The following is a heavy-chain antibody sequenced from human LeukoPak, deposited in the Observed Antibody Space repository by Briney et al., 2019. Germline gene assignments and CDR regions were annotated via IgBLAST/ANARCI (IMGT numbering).Heavy chain of an antibody. Sequence: PGASVKVSCKASGYTFTSYGLSWMRQAPGQGLEWMGWISAYNGNTNYAQKFQGRVTMTTDTSTSTAYMELRSLRFDDTAVYYCARGYSSNWLQFDPWGQGTLVTVSS. CDR3: ARGYSSNWLQFDP. D-gene: IGHD6-13*01. CDR2: ISAYNGNT. J-gene: IGHJ5*02. CDR1: GYTFTSYG. V-gene: IGHV1-18*01.